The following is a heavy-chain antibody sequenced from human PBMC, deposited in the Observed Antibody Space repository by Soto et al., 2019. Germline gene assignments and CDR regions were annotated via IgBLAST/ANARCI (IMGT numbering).Heavy chain of an antibody. V-gene: IGHV3-30-3*01. CDR2: ISYDGSNK. CDR3: ARDLDSGVVIMMPDY. Sequence: PGGSLRFSCAASGFTFSGYAMHWVRQAPGKGLEWVAVISYDGSNKYYADSVKGRFTISRDNSKNTLYLQMNSLRAEDTAVYYCARDLDSGVVIMMPDYWGQGTLVTVSS. J-gene: IGHJ4*02. CDR1: GFTFSGYA. D-gene: IGHD3-3*01.